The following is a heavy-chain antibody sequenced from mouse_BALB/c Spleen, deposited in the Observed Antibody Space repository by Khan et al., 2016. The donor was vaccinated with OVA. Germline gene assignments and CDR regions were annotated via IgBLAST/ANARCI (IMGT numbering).Heavy chain of an antibody. CDR3: TRSYDSYYFDY. J-gene: IGHJ2*01. CDR1: GYSFTSYW. D-gene: IGHD2-4*01. CDR2: IYPGISDS. Sequence: EVQLQQSGTVLARPGASVKMSCKASGYSFTSYWMHWVTQRPGQGLEWIGAIYPGISDSRYNQKFKCRAKLTAVTSASTAYMDLSSLTNEDSAVYYCTRSYDSYYFDYWGQGTTLTVSS. V-gene: IGHV1-5*01.